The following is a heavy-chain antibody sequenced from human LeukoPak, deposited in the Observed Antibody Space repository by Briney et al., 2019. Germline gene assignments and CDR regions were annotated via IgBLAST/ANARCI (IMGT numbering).Heavy chain of an antibody. D-gene: IGHD6-19*01. CDR1: GDSISSNSAA. CDR2: TYYRSKWYN. V-gene: IGHV6-1*01. Sequence: SQTLSLTCAISGDSISSNSAAWNWIRQSPSRGLEWLGRTYYRSKWYNDYAVSVKSRITINPDTSKNQFSLQLNSVTPEDTAVYYCARAPLLAVPSYFDYWGQGTLVTVSS. CDR3: ARAPLLAVPSYFDY. J-gene: IGHJ4*02.